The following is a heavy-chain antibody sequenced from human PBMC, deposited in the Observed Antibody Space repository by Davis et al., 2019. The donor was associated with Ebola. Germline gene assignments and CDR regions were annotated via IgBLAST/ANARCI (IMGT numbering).Heavy chain of an antibody. D-gene: IGHD6-13*01. CDR2: IYYSGST. V-gene: IGHV4-59*01. J-gene: IGHJ5*02. CDR3: ARFSRGYSSSWYALVTWFDP. CDR1: GGSISSYY. Sequence: PGGSLRLSCTVSGGSISSYYWSWIRQPPGKGLEWIGYIYYSGSTNYNPSLKSRVTISVDTSKNQFSLKLSSVTAADTAVYYCARFSRGYSSSWYALVTWFDPWGQGTLVTVSS.